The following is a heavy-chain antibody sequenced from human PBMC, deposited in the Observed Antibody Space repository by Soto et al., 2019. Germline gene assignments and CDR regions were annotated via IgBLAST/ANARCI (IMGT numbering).Heavy chain of an antibody. D-gene: IGHD2-2*02. Sequence: PGGSLRLSCAASGFTFSSYAMSWVRQAPGKGLEWVSAISGSGGSTYYADSVKGRFTISRDNSKNTLYLQMNSLRAEDTAVYYCAKDVVPAAITRNNWFDPWGQGTLVTVSS. CDR1: GFTFSSYA. CDR3: AKDVVPAAITRNNWFDP. J-gene: IGHJ5*02. CDR2: ISGSGGST. V-gene: IGHV3-23*01.